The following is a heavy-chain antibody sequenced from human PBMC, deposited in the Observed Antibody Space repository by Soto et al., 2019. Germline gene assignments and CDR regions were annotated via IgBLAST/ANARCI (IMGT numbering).Heavy chain of an antibody. Sequence: GASVKVSCKASGYTFTSYYMHWVRQAPGQGLEWMGIINPSGGSTSYAQKFQGRVTMTRDTSTSTVYMELSSLRSEDTAVYYCAREAIRITIFGVVTPAKNWFDPWGQGTLVTVSS. J-gene: IGHJ5*02. D-gene: IGHD3-3*01. CDR1: GYTFTSYY. V-gene: IGHV1-46*01. CDR3: AREAIRITIFGVVTPAKNWFDP. CDR2: INPSGGST.